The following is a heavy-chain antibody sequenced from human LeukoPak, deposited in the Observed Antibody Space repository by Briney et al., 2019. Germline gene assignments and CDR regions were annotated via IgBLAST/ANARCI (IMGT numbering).Heavy chain of an antibody. CDR2: ISGDGGST. CDR1: GFTFDDYA. Sequence: GGSLRLSCAASGFTFDDYAMHWVRQAPGKGLEWVSLISGDGGSTYYADSVKGRFTISRDNSKNSLYLQMNSLRTEDTALYYCAKDPYDYDSSGYYYPDYWGQGTLVTVSS. V-gene: IGHV3-43*02. J-gene: IGHJ4*02. CDR3: AKDPYDYDSSGYYYPDY. D-gene: IGHD3-22*01.